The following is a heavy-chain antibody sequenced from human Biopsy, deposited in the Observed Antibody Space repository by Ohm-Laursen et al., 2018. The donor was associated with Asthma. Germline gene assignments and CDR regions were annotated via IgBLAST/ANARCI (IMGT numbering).Heavy chain of an antibody. J-gene: IGHJ6*02. V-gene: IGHV1-18*01. CDR2: ISVYNGNT. CDR1: GYTFNSAG. D-gene: IGHD4-23*01. CDR3: ARTVDYSHYYGIDV. Sequence: SVKVSCKTSGYTFNSAGITWVRQAPGQGLVWMGWISVYNGNTKVAQKLQDRVTMITDTSTSTAYMELRSLRSDDTAVYFCARTVDYSHYYGIDVWGQGTTVTVS.